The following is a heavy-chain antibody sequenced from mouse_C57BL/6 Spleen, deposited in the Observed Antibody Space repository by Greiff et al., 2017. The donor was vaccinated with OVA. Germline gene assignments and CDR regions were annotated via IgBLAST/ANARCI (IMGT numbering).Heavy chain of an antibody. J-gene: IGHJ2*01. V-gene: IGHV3-8*01. CDR1: GYSITSAY. CDR3: ARSDDGYYGCDY. Sequence: EVQRVESGPGLAKPSQTLSLTCSVTGYSITSAYWNWIRKFPGNTLEYMGYISYSGSTYYNPSLQSRISITRDTSKNQYYLQLNSVTTEDTATYYCARSDDGYYGCDYWGQGTTLTVSS. D-gene: IGHD2-3*01. CDR2: ISYSGST.